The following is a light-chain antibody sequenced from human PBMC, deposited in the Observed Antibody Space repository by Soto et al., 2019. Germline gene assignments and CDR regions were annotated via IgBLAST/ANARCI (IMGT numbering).Light chain of an antibody. CDR2: DAS. Sequence: DIQITQSPSTLSASVGDRVTITCRASQSISSWLAWYQQKQGKAPKLLIYDASSLASGVPSRFSGSGSGTEFTLTISRLQPEDFEVYYCQQRSNWPITFGQGTRLEI. CDR1: QSISSW. V-gene: IGKV1-5*01. J-gene: IGKJ5*01. CDR3: QQRSNWPIT.